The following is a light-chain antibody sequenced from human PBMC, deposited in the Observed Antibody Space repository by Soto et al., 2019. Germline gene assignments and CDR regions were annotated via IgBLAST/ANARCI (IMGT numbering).Light chain of an antibody. CDR2: GAS. CDR3: HQYGSSPWT. J-gene: IGKJ1*01. CDR1: KSVRSNY. V-gene: IGKV3-20*01. Sequence: EIVLTQSPGTLSLSPGERATLSCRASKSVRSNYLSWFQQKPGQAPRLLIYGASSRATGIPDRFSGRGSGTDFSLTISRLEPEDFALYYCHQYGSSPWTFGQGTKVEIK.